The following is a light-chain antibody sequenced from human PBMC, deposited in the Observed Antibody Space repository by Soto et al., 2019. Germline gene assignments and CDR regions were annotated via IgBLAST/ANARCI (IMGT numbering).Light chain of an antibody. Sequence: EVVITHSPATLSVSPGERATVSCREIRPSGGNFVGYQQRPGQAPRRVIYGGSGRANGITARFSGSGCGTDFTLTISRLEPEDFAVYYCQKYGSSPPITFGQGTRLEI. CDR2: GGS. J-gene: IGKJ5*01. V-gene: IGKV3-20*01. CDR1: RPSGGN. CDR3: QKYGSSPPIT.